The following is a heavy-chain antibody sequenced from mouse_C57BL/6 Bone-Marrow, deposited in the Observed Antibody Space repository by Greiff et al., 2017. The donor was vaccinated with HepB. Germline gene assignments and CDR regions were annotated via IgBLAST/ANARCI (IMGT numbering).Heavy chain of an antibody. D-gene: IGHD1-1*01. CDR2: IHPSDSDT. V-gene: IGHV1-74*01. Sequence: VKQRPGQGLEWIGRIHPSDSDTNYNQKFKGKATLTVDKSSSTAYMQLSSLTSEDSAVYYCAMGGSSSYAMDYWGQGTSVTVSS. CDR3: AMGGSSSYAMDY. J-gene: IGHJ4*01.